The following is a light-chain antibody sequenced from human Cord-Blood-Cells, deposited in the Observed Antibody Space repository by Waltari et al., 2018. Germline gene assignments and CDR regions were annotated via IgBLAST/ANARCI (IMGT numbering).Light chain of an antibody. CDR3: SSYAGSNNYV. J-gene: IGLJ1*01. CDR1: SSAVGGDNY. CDR2: EVS. V-gene: IGLV2-8*01. Sequence: QSALTTPPSASGSPGQSVTISCTGTSSAVGGDNYASWYQQHPGKAPKLMIYEVSTRPSGVPDRFSGSKSGTTASLTVSGLQAEDETDYYCSSYAGSNNYVFGTGTKVTVL.